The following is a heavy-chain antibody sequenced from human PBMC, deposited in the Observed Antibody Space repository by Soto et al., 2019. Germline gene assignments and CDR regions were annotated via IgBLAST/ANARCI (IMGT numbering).Heavy chain of an antibody. CDR2: IYYNAIT. V-gene: IGHV4-61*08. J-gene: IGHJ5*02. CDR3: ARANIAAAGTIFDP. D-gene: IGHD6-13*01. Sequence: QVKLQESGPGRVKPSETLSLTCTVSGDSVSSGAYYWSWVRQPPGKGLEWIGYIYYNAITNYNPPLKSRVTILVDTSKSEISLTLNSVTAADTAVYYCARANIAAAGTIFDPWGQGVLVTVSA. CDR1: GDSVSSGAYY.